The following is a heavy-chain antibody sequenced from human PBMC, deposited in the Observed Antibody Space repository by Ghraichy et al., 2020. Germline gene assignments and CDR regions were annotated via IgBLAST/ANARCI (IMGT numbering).Heavy chain of an antibody. Sequence: GGSLRLSCAASGFTFSSYAMHWVRQAPGKGLEWVAVISYDGSNKYYADSVKGRFTISRDNSKNTLYLQMNSLRAEDTAVYYCARERERWLQNLYGMDVWGQGTTVTVSS. CDR1: GFTFSSYA. J-gene: IGHJ6*02. V-gene: IGHV3-30*04. D-gene: IGHD5-24*01. CDR2: ISYDGSNK. CDR3: ARERERWLQNLYGMDV.